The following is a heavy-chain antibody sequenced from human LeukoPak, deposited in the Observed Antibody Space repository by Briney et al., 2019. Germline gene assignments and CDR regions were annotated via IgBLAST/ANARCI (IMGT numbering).Heavy chain of an antibody. CDR3: ARLRDNWNDPYYYYGMDV. CDR1: GFTFSSYS. J-gene: IGHJ6*04. CDR2: ISSSSSYI. Sequence: GGSLRLSCAASGFTFSSYSMNWVRQAPGKGLEGVSSISSSSSYIYYADSVKGRFTISRDNAKNSLYLQMNSLRAEDTVVYYCARLRDNWNDPYYYYGMDVWGKGTTVTVSS. D-gene: IGHD1-20*01. V-gene: IGHV3-21*01.